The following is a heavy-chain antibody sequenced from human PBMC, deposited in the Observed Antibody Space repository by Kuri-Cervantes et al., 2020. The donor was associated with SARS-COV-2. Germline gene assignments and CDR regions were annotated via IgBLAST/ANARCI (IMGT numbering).Heavy chain of an antibody. J-gene: IGHJ1*01. V-gene: IGHV3-21*04. CDR2: ISSSSSYI. CDR1: GFTFSSYS. CDR3: AKGHSDIVVVVAATPLDF. Sequence: GEPLKISCAASGFTFSSYSRTWVRQAPGKGLEWVSSISSSSSYIYYADSVKGRFTISRDNSKNTLYLQMNSLRAEDTAVYYCAKGHSDIVVVVAATPLDFWGQGTLVTVSS. D-gene: IGHD2-15*01.